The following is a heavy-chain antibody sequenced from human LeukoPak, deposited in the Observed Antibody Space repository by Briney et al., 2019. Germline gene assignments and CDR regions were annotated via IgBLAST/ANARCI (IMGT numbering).Heavy chain of an antibody. CDR1: GYTFTSYG. Sequence: GASVKVSCKASGYTFTSYGISWVRQARGQGLEWMGWISAYNGNTNYAQKLQGRVTMTTDTSTSTAYMELRSLRSDDTAVYYCARDLSIAARGWFDPWGQGTLVTVSS. CDR2: ISAYNGNT. V-gene: IGHV1-18*01. J-gene: IGHJ5*02. D-gene: IGHD6-6*01. CDR3: ARDLSIAARGWFDP.